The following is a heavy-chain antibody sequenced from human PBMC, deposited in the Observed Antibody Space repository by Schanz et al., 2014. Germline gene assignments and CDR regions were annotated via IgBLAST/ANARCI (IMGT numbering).Heavy chain of an antibody. Sequence: EVQLVESGGGLVQPGGSLRLSCAASGFTFSSYWMSWVRQAPGKGLEWVANIKQDGSEKYYVDSVKGRFTFSRDNAKNSLYLQMNSLRAEDTAVYYCARDLSYYTSGSYGYWGQGTLVTVSS. D-gene: IGHD3-10*01. CDR2: IKQDGSEK. CDR1: GFTFSSYW. J-gene: IGHJ4*02. V-gene: IGHV3-7*01. CDR3: ARDLSYYTSGSYGY.